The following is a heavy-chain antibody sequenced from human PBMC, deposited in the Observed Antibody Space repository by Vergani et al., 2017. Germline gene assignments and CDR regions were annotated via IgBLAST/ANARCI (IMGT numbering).Heavy chain of an antibody. Sequence: EVQLVQSGAEVKKPGESLKISCKGSGYSFTSYWIGWVRQMPGKGLEWVSGISWNSGAVDYADSVRGRFTISRDNAKNSLFLEMNSLRFEDTAVYFCTKGSVYYHDSAGHGYDPYTGFDLWGQGTLVTVSS. CDR2: ISWNSGAV. CDR3: TKGSVYYHDSAGHGYDPYTGFDL. D-gene: IGHD5-12*01. V-gene: IGHV3-9*01. J-gene: IGHJ3*01. CDR1: GYSFTSYW.